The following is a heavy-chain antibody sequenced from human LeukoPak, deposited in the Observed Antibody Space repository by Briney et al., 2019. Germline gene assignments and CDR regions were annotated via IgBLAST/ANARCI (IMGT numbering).Heavy chain of an antibody. J-gene: IGHJ4*02. CDR1: GFTFSNAW. CDR3: TRDLGNWLIDY. Sequence: PGGSLRLSCAASGFTFSNAWMSWVRQAPGKGLELLGTISHSGTTYYNPSLKSRVTISTDTSKNNFSLKLTSVTAADTAIYYCTRDLGNWLIDYWGQGTLATVSS. CDR2: ISHSGTT. D-gene: IGHD4-23*01. V-gene: IGHV4-4*02.